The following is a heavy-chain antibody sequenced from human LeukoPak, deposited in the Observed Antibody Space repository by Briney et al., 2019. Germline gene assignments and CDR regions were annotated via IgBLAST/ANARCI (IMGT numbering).Heavy chain of an antibody. D-gene: IGHD1-1*01. Sequence: GGSLRLSCTASGFTFSNFVMTWVRQAPGKGLEWVASIGGSDGTTDYADALKGRYTISRDNSKNTLFLQINSLRVDDTAVYFCAMNAWRTSFDNWGQGALVTVSS. V-gene: IGHV3-23*01. CDR2: IGGSDGTT. J-gene: IGHJ4*02. CDR1: GFTFSNFV. CDR3: AMNAWRTSFDN.